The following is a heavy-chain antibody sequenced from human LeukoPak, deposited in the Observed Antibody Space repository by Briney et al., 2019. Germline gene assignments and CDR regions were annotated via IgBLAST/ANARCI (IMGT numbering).Heavy chain of an antibody. CDR3: ARDYSTVTTFFDY. V-gene: IGHV3-48*01. J-gene: IGHJ4*02. CDR1: GFTFRSYN. CDR2: ITGGSTTI. Sequence: GGSLRLSCAASGFTFRSYNMNWVRQAPGKGLEWVSYITGGSTTIYYADSVKGRFTIARDNAKNSLYLQMNSLRAEDTAVYYCARDYSTVTTFFDYWGQGTLVTVSS. D-gene: IGHD4-17*01.